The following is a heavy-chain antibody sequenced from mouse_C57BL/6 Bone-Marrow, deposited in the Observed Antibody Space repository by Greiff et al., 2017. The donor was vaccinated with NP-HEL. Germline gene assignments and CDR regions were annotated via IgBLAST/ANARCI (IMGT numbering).Heavy chain of an antibody. CDR3: ARTPRIYYYGSSYFYAMDY. J-gene: IGHJ4*01. CDR1: GFSLTSYG. D-gene: IGHD1-1*01. V-gene: IGHV2-2*01. CDR2: IWSGGST. Sequence: QVQLQQSGPGLVQPSQSLSITCTVSGFSLTSYGVHWVRQSPGKGLEWLGVIWSGGSTDYNAAFISRLSISKDNSKSQVFFKMNSLQADDTAIYYCARTPRIYYYGSSYFYAMDYWGQGTSVTVSS.